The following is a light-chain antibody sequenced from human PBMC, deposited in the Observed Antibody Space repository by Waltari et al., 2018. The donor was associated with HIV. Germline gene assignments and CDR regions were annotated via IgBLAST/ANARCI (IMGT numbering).Light chain of an antibody. CDR2: KDS. CDR1: AFSTHF. CDR3: QSGHNSDSI. V-gene: IGLV3-25*03. Sequence: SYDLTQAPSVSVSPGQTAKITCLGAAFSTHFAYWYQQKPGQAPLMMIFKDSERPSEIPARFSASSSGSTSILTISGVQAEDEADYYCQSGHNSDSIFGGGTKLTVL. J-gene: IGLJ2*01.